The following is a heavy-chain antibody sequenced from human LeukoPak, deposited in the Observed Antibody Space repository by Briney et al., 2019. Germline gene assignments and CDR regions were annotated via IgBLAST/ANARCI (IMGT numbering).Heavy chain of an antibody. CDR1: GYTFTGYY. D-gene: IGHD3-22*01. J-gene: IGHJ4*02. V-gene: IGHV1-2*02. CDR3: ARDYYDSSGYYVVDY. CDR2: INPNSGGT. Sequence: ASVKVSCKASGYTFTGYYMHWVRKAPGQGLEWMGWINPNSGGTNYAQKFQGRVTMTRDTSISTAYMELSRLRSDDTAVYYCARDYYDSSGYYVVDYWGQGTLVTVSS.